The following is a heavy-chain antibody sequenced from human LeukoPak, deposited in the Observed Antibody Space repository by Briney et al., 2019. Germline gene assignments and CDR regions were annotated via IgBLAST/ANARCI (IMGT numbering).Heavy chain of an antibody. CDR1: GFTFSSYW. CDR2: IKQDGSEK. V-gene: IGHV3-7*01. D-gene: IGHD6-13*01. CDR3: AREISSWYRTEGRFDP. J-gene: IGHJ5*02. Sequence: GGSLRLSCAASGFTFSSYWMSWVRQAPGKGLEWVANIKQDGSEKYYVDYVNGRFTISRDNAKNSLYLQINSLRAEDTAVYYCAREISSWYRTEGRFDPWGQGTLVTVSS.